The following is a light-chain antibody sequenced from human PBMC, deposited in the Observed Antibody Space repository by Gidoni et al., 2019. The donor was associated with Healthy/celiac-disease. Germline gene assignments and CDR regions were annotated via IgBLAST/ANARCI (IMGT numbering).Light chain of an antibody. CDR1: QSVSRY. J-gene: IGKJ4*01. V-gene: IGKV3-11*01. CDR3: QQRSNWPLT. CDR2: DAS. Sequence: VLTQSPATLSLSPGERATLSCRASQSVSRYLAWYQQKPGQAPRLLIYDASNRATGIPARFSGSGSGTDFTLTISSLEPEDFAVYYCQQRSNWPLTFXGXTKVEIK.